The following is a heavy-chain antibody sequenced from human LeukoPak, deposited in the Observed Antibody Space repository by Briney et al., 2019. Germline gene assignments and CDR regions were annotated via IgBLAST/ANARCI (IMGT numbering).Heavy chain of an antibody. D-gene: IGHD3-10*01. Sequence: GASVKVSCKASGGTFSSYAISWVRQAPGQGLEWMGWINPNSGGTNYAQKFQGRVTMTRDTSISTAYMELSRLRSDDTAVYYCARKYGPTTLLGWGSGSYGGDWFDPWGQGTLVTVSS. J-gene: IGHJ5*02. CDR3: ARKYGPTTLLGWGSGSYGGDWFDP. CDR1: GGTFSSYA. V-gene: IGHV1-2*02. CDR2: INPNSGGT.